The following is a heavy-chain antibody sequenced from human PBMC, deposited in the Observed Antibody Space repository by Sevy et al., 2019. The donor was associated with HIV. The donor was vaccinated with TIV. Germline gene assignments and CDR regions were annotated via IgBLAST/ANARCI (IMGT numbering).Heavy chain of an antibody. CDR3: ARGPVGYATNGVGYQAGFDY. D-gene: IGHD2-8*01. Sequence: ASVKVSCKASGGTFSSYAISWVRQAPGQGLEWMGGIIPIFGTANYAQKFQGRVTITADESTSTAYMELSSLRSEDTAGYYCARGPVGYATNGVGYQAGFDYWGQGTLVTVSS. J-gene: IGHJ4*02. CDR2: IIPIFGTA. CDR1: GGTFSSYA. V-gene: IGHV1-69*13.